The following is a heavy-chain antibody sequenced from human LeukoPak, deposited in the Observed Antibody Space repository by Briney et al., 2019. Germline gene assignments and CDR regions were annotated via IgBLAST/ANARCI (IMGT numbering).Heavy chain of an antibody. CDR2: ISDDGSNK. Sequence: GGSLRLSCAASGFTFSTYGIHWVRQAPGKGLEWVAVISDDGSNKYYADSAKGRFTISRDNSKNTLYLQMNSLRAEDTAVYYCARNRYTVTTPYYFDYWGQGTLVTVSS. CDR1: GFTFSTYG. D-gene: IGHD4-17*01. V-gene: IGHV3-30*03. CDR3: ARNRYTVTTPYYFDY. J-gene: IGHJ4*02.